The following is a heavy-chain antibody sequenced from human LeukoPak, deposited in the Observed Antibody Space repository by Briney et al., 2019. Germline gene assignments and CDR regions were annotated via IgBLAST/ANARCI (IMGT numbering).Heavy chain of an antibody. V-gene: IGHV1-18*01. D-gene: IGHD3-16*02. Sequence: ASVKVSCMASGYTFTSYGISWVRQAPGQGLEWMGWISAYNGNTNYAQKLQGRVTMTTDTSTSTAYMELRSLRSDDTAVYYCARDNRYYDYVWGSYLYFDYWGQGTLVTVSS. CDR1: GYTFTSYG. CDR3: ARDNRYYDYVWGSYLYFDY. CDR2: ISAYNGNT. J-gene: IGHJ4*02.